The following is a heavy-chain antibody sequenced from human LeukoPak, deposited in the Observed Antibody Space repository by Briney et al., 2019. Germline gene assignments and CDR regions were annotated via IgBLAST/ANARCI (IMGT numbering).Heavy chain of an antibody. V-gene: IGHV4-59*08. CDR3: AGYYDFWSGQVDY. CDR1: GGSISSYY. Sequence: ASETLSLTCTVSGGSISSYYWSWIRQPPGKGLEWIGYIYYSGSTNYNPSLKSRVTISVDTSKNQFSLKLSSVTAADTAVYYCAGYYDFWSGQVDYWGQGTLVTVSS. D-gene: IGHD3-3*01. CDR2: IYYSGST. J-gene: IGHJ4*02.